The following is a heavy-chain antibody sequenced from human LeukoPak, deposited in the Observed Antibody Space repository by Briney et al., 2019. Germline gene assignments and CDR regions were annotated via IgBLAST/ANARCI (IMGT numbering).Heavy chain of an antibody. CDR3: VKALNVVRGVGAFDI. Sequence: GGSLRLSCSASGFTFSSYAMHWVRQAPGKGLEYVSAISSNGGSTYYADSVKGGFTISRDNSKNTLYLQMSSLRAEDTAVYYCVKALNVVRGVGAFDIWGQGTMVTVSS. J-gene: IGHJ3*02. CDR2: ISSNGGST. CDR1: GFTFSSYA. V-gene: IGHV3-64D*09. D-gene: IGHD3-10*01.